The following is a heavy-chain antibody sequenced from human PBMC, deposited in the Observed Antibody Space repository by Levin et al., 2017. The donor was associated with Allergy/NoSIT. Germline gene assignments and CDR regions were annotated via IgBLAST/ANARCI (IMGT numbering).Heavy chain of an antibody. Sequence: PSETLSLTCSVSGDSISRGFYYWSWIRQPAGEGLEWIGRIYVTGSTTYSPSLKSRVTISLDRSKHQVSLKINSVTAADTAVYYCARDLGGFSGYKPYCYMDVWGKGTTVTVSS. V-gene: IGHV4-61*02. D-gene: IGHD5-12*01. CDR1: GDSISRGFYY. CDR2: IYVTGST. J-gene: IGHJ6*03. CDR3: ARDLGGFSGYKPYCYMDV.